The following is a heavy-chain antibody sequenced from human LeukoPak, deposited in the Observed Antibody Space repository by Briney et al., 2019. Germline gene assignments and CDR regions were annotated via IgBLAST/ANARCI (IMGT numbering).Heavy chain of an antibody. D-gene: IGHD3-22*01. CDR2: IYYSGST. Sequence: PSETLSLTCTVSGGSTSSYYWSWIRQPPGKGLEWIGYIYYSGSTNYNPSLKSRVTISVDTSKNQFSLKLSSVTAADTAVYYCASSDSSGYPTAGFDYWGQGTLVTVSS. J-gene: IGHJ4*02. CDR3: ASSDSSGYPTAGFDY. V-gene: IGHV4-59*01. CDR1: GGSTSSYY.